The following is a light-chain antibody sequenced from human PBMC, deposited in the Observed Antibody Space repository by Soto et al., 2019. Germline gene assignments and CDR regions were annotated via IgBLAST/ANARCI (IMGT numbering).Light chain of an antibody. V-gene: IGLV2-14*03. CDR3: TSWTSTSTYV. CDR2: DVF. CDR1: SSDVGGYNY. Sequence: QSVLTQDASVSGSPGQSITISCTGTSSDVGGYNYVSWYQQHPGKAPKLMIYDVFTRPSGVSNRFSGSKSGNTASLTISALQAEDEADYYCTSWTSTSTYVFASGTKVTVL. J-gene: IGLJ1*01.